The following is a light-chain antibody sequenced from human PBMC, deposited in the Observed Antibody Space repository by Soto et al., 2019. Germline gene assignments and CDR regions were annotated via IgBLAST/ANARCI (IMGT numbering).Light chain of an antibody. J-gene: IGKJ2*01. CDR3: QQYYSYLPYT. CDR2: AAS. Sequence: AIRMTQSPSSLSASTGDRVTITCRASQGISSYLAWYQQKPGKAPKLLIYAASTLQSGVPSRFSGSGSGTDFPLPSSCLQSEDFATYYCQQYYSYLPYTFGQGTKLEIK. CDR1: QGISSY. V-gene: IGKV1-8*01.